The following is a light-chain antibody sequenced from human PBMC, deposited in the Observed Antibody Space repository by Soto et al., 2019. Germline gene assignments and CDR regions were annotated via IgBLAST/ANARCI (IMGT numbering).Light chain of an antibody. V-gene: IGKV3-20*01. J-gene: IGKJ4*01. CDR1: QHVTTTY. Sequence: IVLTQSPATLSLSPGERATLSCTASQHVTTTYIAWYQQKFGQAPRLLIYGASTRATGTPDRFTGGGFGTDVTLTISKVEPEDFEVYYCQQYDRSFTFGGGTNVEMK. CDR2: GAS. CDR3: QQYDRSFT.